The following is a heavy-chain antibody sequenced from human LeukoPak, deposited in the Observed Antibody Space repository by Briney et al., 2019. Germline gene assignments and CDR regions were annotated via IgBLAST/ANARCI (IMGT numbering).Heavy chain of an antibody. CDR3: ARERVKSRSGVVMRTFYYYYMDV. CDR1: GGSISSGGYY. V-gene: IGHV4-31*03. Sequence: ASETLSLTCTVSGGSISSGGYYWSWIRQHPGKGLEWIGYIYYSGSTNYNPSLKSRVTISVDTSKNQFSLKLSSVTAADTAVYYCARERVKSRSGVVMRTFYYYYMDVWGKGTTVTVSS. CDR2: IYYSGST. J-gene: IGHJ6*03. D-gene: IGHD2-15*01.